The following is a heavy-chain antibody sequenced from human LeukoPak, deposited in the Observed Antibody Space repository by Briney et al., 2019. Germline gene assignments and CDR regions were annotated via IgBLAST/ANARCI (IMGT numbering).Heavy chain of an antibody. J-gene: IGHJ5*02. V-gene: IGHV3-66*01. CDR1: GFTVSSNY. CDR3: AKYNWNYSLVS. D-gene: IGHD1-7*01. CDR2: IYSAGST. Sequence: PGGSLRLSCTASGFTVSSNYMNWVRQAPGKGLEWVSIIYSAGSTYYADSVKGRFTISRDNSKNTLYLQMNSLRAEDTAVYYCAKYNWNYSLVSWGQGTLVTVSS.